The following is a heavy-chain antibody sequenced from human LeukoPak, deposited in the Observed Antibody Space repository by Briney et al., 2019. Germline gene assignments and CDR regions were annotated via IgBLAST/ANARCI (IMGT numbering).Heavy chain of an antibody. D-gene: IGHD5-18*01. CDR3: ASTGSKAAMVPHYFDY. J-gene: IGHJ4*02. CDR2: ISSSSSYK. V-gene: IGHV3-21*01. Sequence: GGSLRLSGAASGFTCTVYSMNWVRQAPGKGLEWVSSISSSSSYKYYADSVKGRFTISRDNAKNSLYLQMNSLRAEDTAVYYCASTGSKAAMVPHYFDYWGQGTLVTVSS. CDR1: GFTCTVYS.